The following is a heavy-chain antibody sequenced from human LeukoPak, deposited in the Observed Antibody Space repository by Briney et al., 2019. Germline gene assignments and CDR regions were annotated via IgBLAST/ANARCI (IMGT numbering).Heavy chain of an antibody. V-gene: IGHV3-7*04. CDR2: IKRDGSEK. D-gene: IGHD6-6*01. Sequence: GSLRLSCAASGFTFSSYWMSWVRQAPGKGLEWVANIKRDGSEKYYVDSVKGRFTISRDNAENSLFLQMNSLRAEDTAVYYRARSIATIPNWFDPWGQGTLVTVSS. J-gene: IGHJ5*02. CDR1: GFTFSSYW. CDR3: ARSIATIPNWFDP.